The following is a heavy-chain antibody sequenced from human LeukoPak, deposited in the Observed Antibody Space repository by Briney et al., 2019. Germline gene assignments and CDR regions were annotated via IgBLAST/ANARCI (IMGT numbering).Heavy chain of an antibody. CDR3: AKDGVGYYFDY. V-gene: IGHV3-30*02. J-gene: IGHJ4*02. CDR1: GFTFSSYG. Sequence: GGSLRLSCAASGFTFSSYGVHWVRQAPGKGLEWVTFIRSDGSNKYYADSVKGRFTISRDNSKNTLYLQMNSLRAEDTAVYYCAKDGVGYYFDYWGQGTLVTVSS. D-gene: IGHD3-3*01. CDR2: IRSDGSNK.